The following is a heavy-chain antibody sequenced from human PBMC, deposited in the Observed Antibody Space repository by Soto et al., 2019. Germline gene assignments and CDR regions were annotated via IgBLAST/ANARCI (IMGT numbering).Heavy chain of an antibody. V-gene: IGHV3-30-3*01. J-gene: IGHJ4*02. Sequence: SGVSLRLSSAASGGTFGSYAMHRIIQEQGKGLEWVAIISYDGSNKYNADSVKGRFTISRDNSKNTMYLQMNSLRAEDTAVYYYARDRGDGYNQKFDYWGQGTLVTVSS. CDR1: GGTFGSYA. CDR2: ISYDGSNK. D-gene: IGHD3-10*01. CDR3: ARDRGDGYNQKFDY.